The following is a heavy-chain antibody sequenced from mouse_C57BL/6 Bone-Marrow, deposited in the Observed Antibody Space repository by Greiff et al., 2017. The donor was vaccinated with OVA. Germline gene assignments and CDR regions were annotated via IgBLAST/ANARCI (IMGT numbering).Heavy chain of an antibody. CDR3: ASPYYYGSSASYWYFDV. Sequence: QVQLQQPGAELVKPGASVKLSCKASGYTFTSYWMHWVKQRPGRGLEWIGRIDPNSGGTKYNEKFKSKATLTVDKPSSTAYMQLSSLTSEDSAVYYCASPYYYGSSASYWYFDVWGTGTTVTVSS. D-gene: IGHD1-1*01. CDR2: IDPNSGGT. J-gene: IGHJ1*03. CDR1: GYTFTSYW. V-gene: IGHV1-72*01.